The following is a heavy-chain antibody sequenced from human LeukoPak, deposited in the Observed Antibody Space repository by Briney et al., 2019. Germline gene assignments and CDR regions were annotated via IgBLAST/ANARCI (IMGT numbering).Heavy chain of an antibody. V-gene: IGHV3-74*01. CDR3: ARATSGWYYFDY. CDR1: GFTFSSYW. D-gene: IGHD6-19*01. Sequence: GGSLRLSCAASGFTFSSYWMHWVRHAPGKGLVWVSRINTDGGSTSYAVSVKGRFTISRDNAKNTLYLQMDSLRAEDTAVYYCARATSGWYYFDYWGQGTLVTVSS. J-gene: IGHJ4*02. CDR2: INTDGGST.